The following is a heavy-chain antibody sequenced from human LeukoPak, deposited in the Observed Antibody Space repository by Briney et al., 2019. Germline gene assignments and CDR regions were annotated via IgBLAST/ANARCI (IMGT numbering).Heavy chain of an antibody. D-gene: IGHD4-17*01. CDR3: ARASQTTYLAFDI. CDR1: GFTFSSYS. CDR2: ISSSSSYI. V-gene: IGHV3-21*01. Sequence: GGSLRLSCAASGFTFSSYSMNWVRQAPGKGLEWVSSISSSSSYIYYADSAKGRFTISRDNAKNSLYLQMNSLRAEDTAVYYCARASQTTYLAFDIWGQGTMVTVSS. J-gene: IGHJ3*02.